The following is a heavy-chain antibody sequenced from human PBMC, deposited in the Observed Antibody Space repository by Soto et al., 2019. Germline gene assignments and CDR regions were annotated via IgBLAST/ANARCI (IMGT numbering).Heavy chain of an antibody. Sequence: ASVKASSKASGYTYTSYGISWVRQAPGQGLEWMGWISAYNGNTNYAQKLQGRVTMTTDTSTSTAYMELRSLRSDDTAVYYCARDPTPHYYDSSGYFQGNWFDPWGQGTLVTVSS. J-gene: IGHJ5*02. D-gene: IGHD3-22*01. CDR1: GYTYTSYG. V-gene: IGHV1-18*04. CDR2: ISAYNGNT. CDR3: ARDPTPHYYDSSGYFQGNWFDP.